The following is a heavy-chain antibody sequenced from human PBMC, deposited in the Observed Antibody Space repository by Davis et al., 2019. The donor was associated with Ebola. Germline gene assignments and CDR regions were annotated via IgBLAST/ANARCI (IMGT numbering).Heavy chain of an antibody. CDR3: AKDSLQLWDDRHDYFYYMDV. Sequence: PGGSLRLSCAASGFSLRSYVINWVRQAPGRGLEWVSGLRGSGDILYHADSVKGRFTISRDNSKNTLYLQMNSLRAEDTAVYYCAKDSLQLWDDRHDYFYYMDVWGKGTTVTVSS. CDR1: GFSLRSYV. J-gene: IGHJ6*03. D-gene: IGHD4/OR15-4a*01. CDR2: LRGSGDIL. V-gene: IGHV3-23*01.